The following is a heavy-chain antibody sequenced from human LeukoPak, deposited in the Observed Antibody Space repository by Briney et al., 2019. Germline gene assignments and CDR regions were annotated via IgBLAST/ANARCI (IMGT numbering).Heavy chain of an antibody. CDR3: ATYNAYDNRELAY. D-gene: IGHD5-12*01. J-gene: IGHJ4*02. CDR1: GFTFRSYW. Sequence: PGGSLRLSCAASGFTFRSYWMSWVRQAPGKGLEWVANIKTDGSEKYYVDSVKGRFTISRDNAKNSLYVQMNSLRAEDTAIYYCATYNAYDNRELAYWGQGTLVTVSS. V-gene: IGHV3-7*01. CDR2: IKTDGSEK.